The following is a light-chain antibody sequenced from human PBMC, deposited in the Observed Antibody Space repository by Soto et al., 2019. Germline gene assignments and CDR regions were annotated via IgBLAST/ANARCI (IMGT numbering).Light chain of an antibody. J-gene: IGKJ5*01. CDR1: QSVGRNY. CDR3: QQYAASPIT. V-gene: IGKV3-20*01. CDR2: GAS. Sequence: ENVLTQSPGTLSLSPGERATLSCRASQSVGRNYLAWYQQKPGQAPRLLIYGASSRATSIPDRFSGSGSGTDFNLSINRLEPEDVAVYYCQQYAASPITFGQGTRLEMK.